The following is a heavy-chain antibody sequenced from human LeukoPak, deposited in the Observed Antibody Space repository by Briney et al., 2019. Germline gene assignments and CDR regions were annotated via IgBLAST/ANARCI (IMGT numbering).Heavy chain of an antibody. CDR3: ASGYSSYGYYY. V-gene: IGHV4-59*01. CDR2: IYYSGST. CDR1: GGSISSYY. D-gene: IGHD5-18*01. Sequence: SETLSLTCAVYGGSISSYYWSWIRQPPGKGLEWIGHIYYSGSTNYNPSLKSRVTISVDTSKNQFSLKLSSVTAADTAVYYCASGYSSYGYYYWGQGTLVTVSS. J-gene: IGHJ4*02.